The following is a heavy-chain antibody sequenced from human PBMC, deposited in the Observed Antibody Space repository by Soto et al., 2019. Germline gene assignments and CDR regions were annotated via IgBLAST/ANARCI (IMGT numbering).Heavy chain of an antibody. CDR3: ARDHSSGYYDSSGYYYYYYGMDV. CDR1: GFTFSSYW. D-gene: IGHD3-22*01. CDR2: IKQDGSEK. Sequence: EVQLVESGGGLVQPGGSLRLSCAASGFTFSSYWMSWVRQAPGKGLEWVANIKQDGSEKYYVDSVKGRFTISRDNAKNSLYLQMNSLRAEDTAVYYCARDHSSGYYDSSGYYYYYYGMDVWGQGTTVTVSS. V-gene: IGHV3-7*05. J-gene: IGHJ6*02.